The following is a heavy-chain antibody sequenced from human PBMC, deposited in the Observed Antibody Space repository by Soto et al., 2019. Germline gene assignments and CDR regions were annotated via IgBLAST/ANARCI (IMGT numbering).Heavy chain of an antibody. CDR2: ISSSSSYI. CDR1: GFTFSIYS. CDR3: ASSYYDFWSGYYTAHYGMDV. J-gene: IGHJ6*02. Sequence: GSLRLSCAASGFTFSIYSMNWVRQAPGKGLEWVSSISSSSSYIYYADSVKGRFTISRDNSKNTLYLQMNSLRAEDTAVYYCASSYYDFWSGYYTAHYGMDVWGQGTTVTVSS. D-gene: IGHD3-3*01. V-gene: IGHV3-21*04.